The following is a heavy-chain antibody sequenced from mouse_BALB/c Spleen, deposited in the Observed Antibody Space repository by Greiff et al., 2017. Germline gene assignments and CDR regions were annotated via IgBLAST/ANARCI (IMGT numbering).Heavy chain of an antibody. CDR2: IYPGNSDT. Sequence: EVQLQQSGTVLARPGASVKMSCKASGYSFTSYWMHWVKQRPGQGLEWIGAIYPGNSDTSYNQKFKGKAKLTAVTSASTAYMELSSLTNEDSAVYYCTKVYGNSYYYAMDYWGQGTSVTVSS. J-gene: IGHJ4*01. V-gene: IGHV1-5*01. D-gene: IGHD2-10*02. CDR1: GYSFTSYW. CDR3: TKVYGNSYYYAMDY.